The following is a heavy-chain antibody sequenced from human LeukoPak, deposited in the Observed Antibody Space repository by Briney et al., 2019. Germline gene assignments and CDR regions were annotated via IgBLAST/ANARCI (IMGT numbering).Heavy chain of an antibody. CDR3: ARVRDRDSYVIDAFDV. CDR1: GFTFSSYS. J-gene: IGHJ3*01. Sequence: PGGSLRLSCAASGFTFSSYSMNWVRQAPGQGLEWVSFISSSGNIIYYADALKGRLTISRDNAKSSLFLQMNGLRDDDSAVYYCARVRDRDSYVIDAFDVWGQGTLVAVSS. CDR2: ISSSGNII. D-gene: IGHD5-24*01. V-gene: IGHV3-48*02.